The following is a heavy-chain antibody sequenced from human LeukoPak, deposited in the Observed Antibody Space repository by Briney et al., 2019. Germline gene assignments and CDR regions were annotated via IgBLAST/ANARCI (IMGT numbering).Heavy chain of an antibody. V-gene: IGHV4-59*01. CDR3: ARDEGYGDPFDY. CDR1: GGSISSYY. J-gene: IGHJ4*02. CDR2: IYYSGST. Sequence: ASETLSLTCTVSGGSISSYYWSWIRQPPGKGLEWIGYIYYSGSTNYNPSLKSRVTISVDTSKNQFSLKLSSVTAADTAVYYCARDEGYGDPFDYWGQGTLVTVSS. D-gene: IGHD4-17*01.